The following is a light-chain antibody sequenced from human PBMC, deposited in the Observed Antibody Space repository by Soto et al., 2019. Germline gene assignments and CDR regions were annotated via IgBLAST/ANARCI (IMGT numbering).Light chain of an antibody. CDR2: DAS. CDR3: QQYDNLPLT. J-gene: IGKJ1*01. V-gene: IGKV1-33*01. Sequence: DIQMTQSPSSLSASVGDRVTIACQASQNINNYLNWYQQKPGKAPKLLIYDASNLETGVPSRFSGSGSGTDFTFTISSLQPEDIATYYCQQYDNLPLTFGQGTKVDIK. CDR1: QNINNY.